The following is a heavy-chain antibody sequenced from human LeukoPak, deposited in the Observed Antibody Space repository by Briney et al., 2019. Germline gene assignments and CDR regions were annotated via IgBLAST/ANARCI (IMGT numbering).Heavy chain of an antibody. V-gene: IGHV4-4*07. J-gene: IGHJ6*03. CDR2: IYTSGST. Sequence: SETLSLTCTVSGGSISSYYWSWIRQPAGKGLEWMGRIYTSGSTNHNPPLKSRVTMSVDTSQNKFSLRLSSVTAADTAVYYCARFSIPGTMDVWGKGTTVTVSS. CDR3: ARFSIPGTMDV. D-gene: IGHD1-26*01. CDR1: GGSISSYY.